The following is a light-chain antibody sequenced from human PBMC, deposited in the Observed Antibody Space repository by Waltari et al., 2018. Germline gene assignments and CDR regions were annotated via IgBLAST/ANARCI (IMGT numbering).Light chain of an antibody. CDR3: QMWDSSPCWL. CDR2: DDS. Sequence: LLLQSPSLSVAPGQTATISCVGNYIGIKSVHWYQMRAGLAPVLVVYDDSSRPSGIPERFSGSKSGDTATLIISRVEAGDEADYYCQMWDSSPCWLFGGGTKLTVL. V-gene: IGLV3-21*02. J-gene: IGLJ3*02. CDR1: YIGIKS.